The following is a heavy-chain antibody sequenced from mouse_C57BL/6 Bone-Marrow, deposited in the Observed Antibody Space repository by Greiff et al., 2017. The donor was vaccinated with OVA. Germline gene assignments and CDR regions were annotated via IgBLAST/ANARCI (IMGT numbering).Heavy chain of an antibody. CDR1: GYTFTSYG. J-gene: IGHJ4*01. Sequence: QVQLQQSGAELARPGASVKLSCKASGYTFTSYGISWVKQRTGQGLEWIGEIYPRSGNTYYNEKFKGKATLTADKSSSTAYMELRSLTSEDSAVYFCAREDGYYNFYYAMDYWGQGTSVTVSS. CDR2: IYPRSGNT. V-gene: IGHV1-81*01. CDR3: AREDGYYNFYYAMDY. D-gene: IGHD2-3*01.